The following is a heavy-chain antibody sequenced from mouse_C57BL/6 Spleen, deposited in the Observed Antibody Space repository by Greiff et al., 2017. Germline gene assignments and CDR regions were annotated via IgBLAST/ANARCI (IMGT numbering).Heavy chain of an antibody. CDR2: INPNTGGT. D-gene: IGHD3-3*01. J-gene: IGHJ3*01. Sequence: EVQLQQSGPELVKPGASVKIPCKASGYTFTDYNMDWVKQSHGKSLEWIGDINPNTGGTIYNQKFKGKATLTVDKSSSTAYVELRSLTSEDTAVYYCAREGLYSFAYWGQGTLVTVSA. V-gene: IGHV1-18*01. CDR1: GYTFTDYN. CDR3: AREGLYSFAY.